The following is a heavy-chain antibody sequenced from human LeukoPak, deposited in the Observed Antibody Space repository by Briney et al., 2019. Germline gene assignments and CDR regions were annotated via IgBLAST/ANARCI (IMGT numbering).Heavy chain of an antibody. V-gene: IGHV1-2*02. CDR2: INPNSGGT. CDR1: GYTFTGYY. Sequence: ASVKVSCKASGYTFTGYYMHWVRQAPGQGLEWMGWINPNSGGTNYAQKFQGRVTMTRDTSISTAYMELSRLRSDDTAVYYCARDLLVAARRAQTLQHWGQGTLVTVSS. D-gene: IGHD6-6*01. CDR3: ARDLLVAARRAQTLQH. J-gene: IGHJ1*01.